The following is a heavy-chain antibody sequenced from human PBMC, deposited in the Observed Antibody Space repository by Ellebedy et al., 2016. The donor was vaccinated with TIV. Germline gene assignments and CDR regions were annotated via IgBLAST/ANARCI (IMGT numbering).Heavy chain of an antibody. Sequence: PGGSLRLSCAASGFTFSSHDMHWVRQATGKGLEWVSAIGTAGDTYYPGSVKGRFTISRENAKNSLYLQMNSLRAGDTAVYYCARDFVGGYSSGWSNGMDVWGQGTTVTVSS. J-gene: IGHJ6*02. D-gene: IGHD6-19*01. CDR3: ARDFVGGYSSGWSNGMDV. CDR1: GFTFSSHD. CDR2: IGTAGDT. V-gene: IGHV3-13*01.